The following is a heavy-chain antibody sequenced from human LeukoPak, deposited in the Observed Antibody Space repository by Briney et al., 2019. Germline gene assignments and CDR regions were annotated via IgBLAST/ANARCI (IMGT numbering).Heavy chain of an antibody. CDR2: ITGSGGGT. V-gene: IGHV3-23*01. CDR3: AKYCSGGNCYSGLY. J-gene: IGHJ4*02. Sequence: GGSLTLSCAASGFTFSTYGMSWVRQAPGKGLEWVSAITGSGGGTNYADSVKGRFTISRDNSKNTLYLQMNSLRAEDTAVYYCAKYCSGGNCYSGLYWGQGTLVTVSS. D-gene: IGHD2-15*01. CDR1: GFTFSTYG.